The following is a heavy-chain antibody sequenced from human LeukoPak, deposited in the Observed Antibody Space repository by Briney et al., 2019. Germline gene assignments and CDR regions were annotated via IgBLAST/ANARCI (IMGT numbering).Heavy chain of an antibody. J-gene: IGHJ4*02. D-gene: IGHD6-19*01. Sequence: GASVKVSCKASGYTFTGYYMHWVRQAPGQGLEWMGWVNPNSGGTNYAQKFQGRVTMTRDTSISTAYMELSRLRSDDTAVYYCARSDSGWYTRNYCFDYWGQGTLVTVSS. CDR1: GYTFTGYY. V-gene: IGHV1-2*02. CDR2: VNPNSGGT. CDR3: ARSDSGWYTRNYCFDY.